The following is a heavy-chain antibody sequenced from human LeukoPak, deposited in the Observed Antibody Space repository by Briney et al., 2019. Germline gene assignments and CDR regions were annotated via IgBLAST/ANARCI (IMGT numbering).Heavy chain of an antibody. D-gene: IGHD3-10*01. J-gene: IGHJ3*02. V-gene: IGHV4-30-2*01. Sequence: KPSQTLSLTCAVSGGSISSGGYSWSWIRQPPGKGLEWIGYIYHSGSTYYNPSLKSRVTISVDRSKNQFSLKLSSVTAADTAVYYCARVLLPDAFDIWGQGTMVTVSS. CDR1: GGSISSGGYS. CDR3: ARVLLPDAFDI. CDR2: IYHSGST.